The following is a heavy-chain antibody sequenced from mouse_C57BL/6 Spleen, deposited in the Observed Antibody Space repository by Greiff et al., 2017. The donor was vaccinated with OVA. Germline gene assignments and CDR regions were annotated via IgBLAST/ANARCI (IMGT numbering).Heavy chain of an antibody. CDR3: AREIYDGYYGFAY. CDR1: GYTFTSYW. J-gene: IGHJ3*01. V-gene: IGHV1-53*01. Sequence: VQLQQSGTELVKPGASVKLSCKASGYTFTSYWMHWVKQRPGQGLEWIGNINPSNGGTNYNEKFKSKATLTVDKSSSTAYMQLSSLTSEDSAVYYCAREIYDGYYGFAYWGQGTLVTVSA. D-gene: IGHD2-3*01. CDR2: INPSNGGT.